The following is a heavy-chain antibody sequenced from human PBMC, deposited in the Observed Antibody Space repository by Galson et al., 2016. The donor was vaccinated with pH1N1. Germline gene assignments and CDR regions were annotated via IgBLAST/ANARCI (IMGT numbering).Heavy chain of an antibody. CDR2: ISWNSGSI. J-gene: IGHJ4*02. CDR3: ARDHQQSLDY. V-gene: IGHV3-9*01. Sequence: SLRLSCAASGFTFDDYAMHWVRQAPGKGLEWVSGISWNSGSIDYADSVKGRFTISRDNSKNTLYLQMNSLRAEDTAIYYCARDHQQSLDYWGQGTLVTVSS. D-gene: IGHD4-11*01. CDR1: GFTFDDYA.